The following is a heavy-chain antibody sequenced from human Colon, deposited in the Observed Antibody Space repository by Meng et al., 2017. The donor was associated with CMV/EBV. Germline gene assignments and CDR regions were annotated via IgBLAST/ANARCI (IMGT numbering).Heavy chain of an antibody. V-gene: IGHV1-2*02. D-gene: IGHD3-3*01. Sequence: QVQLGQSVAEVKGPGASLKVSCKTSGYTFNGYFMHWVRQAPGQGLEWMGWINPVTGDTSYAQKFQVRVTMTRDTSISTAYMELSSLRSDDTAVYYCATFGGDFDYWGQGTLVTVSS. CDR1: GYTFNGYF. J-gene: IGHJ4*02. CDR2: INPVTGDT. CDR3: ATFGGDFDY.